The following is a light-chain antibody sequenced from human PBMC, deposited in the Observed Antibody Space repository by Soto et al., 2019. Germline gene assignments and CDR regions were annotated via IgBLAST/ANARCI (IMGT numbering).Light chain of an antibody. CDR1: SSDVGGYNY. CDR2: EVS. Sequence: QSVLTQPPSASGSPGQSVTISCTGTSSDVGGYNYVSWYRQHPGKAPKLMIYEVSQRPSEVPDRFSGSKSGNTASLTVSGLQAEDEADYYCSSYAGSNNLLYVFGTGTKLTVL. V-gene: IGLV2-8*01. CDR3: SSYAGSNNLLYV. J-gene: IGLJ1*01.